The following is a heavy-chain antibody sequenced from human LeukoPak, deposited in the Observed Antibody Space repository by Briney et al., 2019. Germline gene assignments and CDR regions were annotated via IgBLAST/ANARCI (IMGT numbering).Heavy chain of an antibody. CDR1: GYTFTSYY. CDR3: ARVGEGYCSGGSCPFDY. Sequence: ASVKVSCKASGYTFTSYYMHWVRQAPGQGLEWMGIINPSGGSTSYAQKFQGRVTMTRDTSTSTVYMELSSLRSEDTAVYYCARVGEGYCSGGSCPFDYWDQGTLVTVSS. V-gene: IGHV1-46*01. CDR2: INPSGGST. D-gene: IGHD2-15*01. J-gene: IGHJ4*02.